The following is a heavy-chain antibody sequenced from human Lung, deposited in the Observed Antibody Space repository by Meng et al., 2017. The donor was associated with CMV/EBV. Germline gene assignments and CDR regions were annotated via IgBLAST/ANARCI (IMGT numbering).Heavy chain of an antibody. V-gene: IGHV1-46*01. J-gene: IGHJ3*02. CDR1: GYTFTTYY. Sequence: SAXVSXXASGYTFTTYYMNWVRQAPGQRPAWMGVINPSDGATQYAQNFQGRVTMTRDTSTSTVYMELNSLTSEDTAVYYCARDHGKVVTPYDDLAIWGQGTVVTVSS. D-gene: IGHD4-23*01. CDR3: ARDHGKVVTPYDDLAI. CDR2: INPSDGAT.